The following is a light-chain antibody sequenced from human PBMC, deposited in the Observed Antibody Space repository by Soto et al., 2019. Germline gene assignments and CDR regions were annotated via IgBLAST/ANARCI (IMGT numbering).Light chain of an antibody. CDR2: DVS. V-gene: IGLV2-11*01. CDR1: SSDVGGYNY. CDR3: CSYAGRYTYV. J-gene: IGLJ1*01. Sequence: QSVLTQPRSVSGSPGQSVTISCTGASSDVGGYNYVSWYQQHPGKAPKLMIYDVSKRPSGVPDRFYGSKSGNTASLTISGLQTEDEADYYCCSYAGRYTYVFGTGTKVTVL.